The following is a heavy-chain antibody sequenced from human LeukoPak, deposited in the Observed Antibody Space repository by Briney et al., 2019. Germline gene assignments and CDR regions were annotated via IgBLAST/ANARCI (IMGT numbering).Heavy chain of an antibody. CDR2: ITSSGSTI. Sequence: PGGSLRLSCAASGFTFSDYYMSWIRQAPGKGLEWVSYITSSGSTIYYADSVKGRFTISRDNAKNSLYLQMNSLRAEDTAVHFCARVERFYFYDSSGSRPYYFDYWGQGTLVTVSS. D-gene: IGHD3-22*01. J-gene: IGHJ4*02. CDR3: ARVERFYFYDSSGSRPYYFDY. CDR1: GFTFSDYY. V-gene: IGHV3-11*01.